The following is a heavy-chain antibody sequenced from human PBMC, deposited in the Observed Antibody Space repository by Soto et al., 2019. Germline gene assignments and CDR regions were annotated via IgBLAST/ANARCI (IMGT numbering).Heavy chain of an antibody. CDR2: ISSSSSYI. J-gene: IGHJ5*02. D-gene: IGHD3-10*01. CDR3: ARGMVRGVTTIPWFDP. V-gene: IGHV3-21*01. Sequence: GGSLRLSCAASGFTFSSYSMNWVRQAPGKGLEWVSSISSSSSYICYADSVKGRFTISRDNAKNSLYLQMNSLRAEDTAVYYCARGMVRGVTTIPWFDPWGQGSLVTV. CDR1: GFTFSSYS.